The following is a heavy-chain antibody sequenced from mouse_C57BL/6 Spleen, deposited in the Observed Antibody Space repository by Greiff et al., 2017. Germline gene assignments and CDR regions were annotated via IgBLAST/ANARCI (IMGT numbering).Heavy chain of an antibody. V-gene: IGHV1-80*01. CDR3: ARSGTTVVAPFDD. CDR1: GYAFSSYW. J-gene: IGHJ2*01. Sequence: VKLQESGAELVKPGASVKISCKASGYAFSSYWMNWVKQRPGKGLAWIGQFYPGDGDTNYNGKFKGKATLTAEKSSSTAYMQLSSLTSEDSAVYFCARSGTTVVAPFDDWGQGTTLTVSS. D-gene: IGHD1-1*01. CDR2: FYPGDGDT.